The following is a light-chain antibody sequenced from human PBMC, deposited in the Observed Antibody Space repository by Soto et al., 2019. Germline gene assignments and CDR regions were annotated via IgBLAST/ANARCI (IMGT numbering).Light chain of an antibody. J-gene: IGKJ2*01. CDR2: QAS. CDR3: QHYNDYSYT. CDR1: QSVSGW. V-gene: IGKV1-5*03. Sequence: DIQMTQSPSTLSASVGDRVAITCRASQSVSGWLAWYQQKPGKVPKLLIYQASTLEDGVPPRFSGSGFGTEFTLTISSLQPDDSATYYCQHYNDYSYTFGPGTNLEIK.